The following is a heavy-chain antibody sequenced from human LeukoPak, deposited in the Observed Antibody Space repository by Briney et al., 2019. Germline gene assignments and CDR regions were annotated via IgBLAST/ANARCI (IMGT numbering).Heavy chain of an antibody. D-gene: IGHD6-13*01. Sequence: PGGSLRLSCAASGFTFSSYSMNWVRQAPGKGLEWVSYISSSGSTIYYADSVKGRFTISRDNAKNSLYLQMNSLRAEDTAVYYCARAPVEQQLAFRPYYGMDVWGQGTTVTVSS. CDR1: GFTFSSYS. CDR2: ISSSGSTI. J-gene: IGHJ6*02. CDR3: ARAPVEQQLAFRPYYGMDV. V-gene: IGHV3-48*04.